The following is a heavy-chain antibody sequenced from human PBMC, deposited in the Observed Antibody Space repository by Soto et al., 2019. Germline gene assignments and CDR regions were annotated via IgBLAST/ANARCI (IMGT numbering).Heavy chain of an antibody. CDR3: AGVEGGRAGDFWSGYPSYYYYYMDV. J-gene: IGHJ6*03. CDR1: GGSISSYY. D-gene: IGHD3-3*01. Sequence: QVQLQESGPGLVKPSETLSLTCTVSGGSISSYYWSWIRQPPGKGLEWIGYIYYSGSTNYNPSLTSRVTISVDTSKNQFSLKLSSVTAADTDVYYCAGVEGGRAGDFWSGYPSYYYYYMDVWGKGTTVTVSS. CDR2: IYYSGST. V-gene: IGHV4-59*01.